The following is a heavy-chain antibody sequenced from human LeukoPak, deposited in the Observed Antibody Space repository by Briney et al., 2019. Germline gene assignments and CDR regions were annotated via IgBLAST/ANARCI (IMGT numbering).Heavy chain of an antibody. CDR2: TVGGGDGT. D-gene: IGHD3-22*01. V-gene: IGHV3-23*01. CDR1: GFTFSSTS. Sequence: PGGSLRLSCAASGFTFSSTSMSWVRQAPGKGLEWVAVTVGGGDGTYYADSVKGRFTISRDNSKNTLYLQMNSLRAEDTAVYYCAREGTYYYDSSGYRSSYFDYWGQGTLVTVSS. CDR3: AREGTYYYDSSGYRSSYFDY. J-gene: IGHJ4*02.